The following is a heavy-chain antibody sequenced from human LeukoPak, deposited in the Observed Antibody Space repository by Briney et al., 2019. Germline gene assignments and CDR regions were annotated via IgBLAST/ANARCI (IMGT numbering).Heavy chain of an antibody. CDR1: GFTFSSYA. CDR2: MSGGGGST. CDR3: AKLVGNSDFDF. D-gene: IGHD4-23*01. V-gene: IGHV3-23*01. J-gene: IGHJ4*02. Sequence: GGPLRLSCAASGFTFSSYAMSWVRQAPGKGLEWVSAMSGGGGSTNYADAVKGRFTISRDNSKNTLYLQMNSLRAEDTAVYYCAKLVGNSDFDFWGQGTLVTVSS.